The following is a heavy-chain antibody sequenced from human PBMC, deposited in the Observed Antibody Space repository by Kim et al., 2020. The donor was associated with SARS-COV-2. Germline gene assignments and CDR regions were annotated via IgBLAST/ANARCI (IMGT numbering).Heavy chain of an antibody. CDR1: GGTFSSYA. CDR3: AREGDSGSYHDAFDI. Sequence: SVKVSCKASGGTFSSYAISWVRQAPGQGLEWMGGIIPIFGTANYAQKFQGRVTITADESTSTAYMELSSLRSEDTAVYYCAREGDSGSYHDAFDIWGQGTMVTVSS. J-gene: IGHJ3*02. V-gene: IGHV1-69*13. CDR2: IIPIFGTA. D-gene: IGHD1-26*01.